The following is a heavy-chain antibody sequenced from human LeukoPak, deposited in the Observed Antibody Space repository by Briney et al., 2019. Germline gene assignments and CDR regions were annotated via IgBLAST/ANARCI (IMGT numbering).Heavy chain of an antibody. CDR3: ARHGNNNILTGYYTHFDY. Sequence: GSLRLSCAASGFTFSTYAMGWVRQVPGKGLEWIGSIYYSGSIYSNPSLSSRVITSVDTSKNQFSLKLSSVTAADTAVYYCARHGNNNILTGYYTHFDYWGQGTLVTVSS. V-gene: IGHV4-39*01. CDR2: IYYSGSI. CDR1: GFTFSTYA. D-gene: IGHD3-9*01. J-gene: IGHJ4*02.